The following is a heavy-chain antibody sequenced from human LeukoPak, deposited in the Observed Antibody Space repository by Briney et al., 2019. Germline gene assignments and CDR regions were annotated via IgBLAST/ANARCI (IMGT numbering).Heavy chain of an antibody. J-gene: IGHJ4*02. Sequence: PSETLSLTCTVSGGSISSYYWSWIRQPPGKGLEWIGYIYYSGSTNYNPSLKSRVTISVDTSKNQFSLKLSSVTAADTAVYYCARGVVATIGTHFDYWGQGTLVTVSS. CDR2: IYYSGST. D-gene: IGHD5-12*01. V-gene: IGHV4-59*01. CDR1: GGSISSYY. CDR3: ARGVVATIGTHFDY.